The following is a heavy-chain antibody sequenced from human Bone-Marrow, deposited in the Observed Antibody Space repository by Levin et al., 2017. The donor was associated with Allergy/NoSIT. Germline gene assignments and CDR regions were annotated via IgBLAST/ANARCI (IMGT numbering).Heavy chain of an antibody. Sequence: PGGSLRLSCAASGFTFPDYTMHWVRHGPGKGLEWVSLISWDGGTRYYAESVKGRFTISRDNSENSLYLQMNSLRTEDTAFYYCAKDISFHGVAIFDYWGQGSLVTVSS. CDR2: ISWDGGTR. J-gene: IGHJ4*02. CDR1: GFTFPDYT. CDR3: AKDISFHGVAIFDY. V-gene: IGHV3-43*01. D-gene: IGHD2-21*01.